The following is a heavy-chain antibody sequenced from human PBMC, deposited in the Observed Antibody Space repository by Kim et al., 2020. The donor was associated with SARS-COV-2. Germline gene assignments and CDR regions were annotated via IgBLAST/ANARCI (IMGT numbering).Heavy chain of an antibody. V-gene: IGHV3-23*01. CDR3: AKVTTVTTLVGAFDI. J-gene: IGHJ3*02. Sequence: DSVKGRFTISRDNSKTTLYLRMNSLRAEDTAVYYCAKVTTVTTLVGAFDIWGQGTMVTVSS. D-gene: IGHD4-17*01.